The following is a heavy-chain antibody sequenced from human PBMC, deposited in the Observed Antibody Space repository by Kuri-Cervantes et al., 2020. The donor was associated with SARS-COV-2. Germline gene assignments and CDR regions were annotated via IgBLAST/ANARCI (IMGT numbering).Heavy chain of an antibody. Sequence: LSLTCAASGFTFSSYAMHWVRQAPGKGLEWVAVISYDGSNKYYADSVKGRFTISRDNSKNTLYLQMNSLRAEDTAVYYCAVVAATGYFQHWGQGTLVTVSS. CDR2: ISYDGSNK. D-gene: IGHD2-15*01. CDR3: AVVAATGYFQH. J-gene: IGHJ1*01. CDR1: GFTFSSYA. V-gene: IGHV3-30*04.